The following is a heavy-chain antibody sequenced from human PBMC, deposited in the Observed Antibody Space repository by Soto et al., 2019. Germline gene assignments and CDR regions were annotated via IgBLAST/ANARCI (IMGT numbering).Heavy chain of an antibody. CDR2: ISYGGSNK. Sequence: LRLSCAASGFTFSSYAMHWVRQAPGKGLEWVAVISYGGSNKYYADSLKGRFTISRDNSKNTLYLQMNSLRADDTAVYYCARDVESGSSQYYYFYYDMDVWGQGTTVTVSS. D-gene: IGHD1-26*01. V-gene: IGHV3-30-3*01. J-gene: IGHJ6*02. CDR3: ARDVESGSSQYYYFYYDMDV. CDR1: GFTFSSYA.